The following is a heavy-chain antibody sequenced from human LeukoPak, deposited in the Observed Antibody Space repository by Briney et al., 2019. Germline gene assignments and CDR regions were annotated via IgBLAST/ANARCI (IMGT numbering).Heavy chain of an antibody. D-gene: IGHD3-16*01. V-gene: IGHV4-59*11. CDR2: IHYSGKA. CDR1: VDCNSVHF. J-gene: IGHJ6*02. Sequence: NSKVSVDCNSVHFCTCLRHPPEEGLEWIGQIHYSGKADYNPSLRSRITISVDTSKNQMSLKVTSVTAADTAVYYRARFGVDYDMDVWGQGTTVTVS. CDR3: ARFGVDYDMDV.